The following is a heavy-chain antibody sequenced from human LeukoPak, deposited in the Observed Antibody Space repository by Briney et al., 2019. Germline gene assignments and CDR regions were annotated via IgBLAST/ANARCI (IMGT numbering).Heavy chain of an antibody. J-gene: IGHJ3*02. CDR2: IYYSGST. CDR1: GGSISSGGYY. V-gene: IGHV4-31*03. CDR3: ARGALIGPYDFGAFDI. D-gene: IGHD3/OR15-3a*01. Sequence: PSETLSLTCTVSGGSISSGGYYWSWIRQHPGKGLEWIGYIYYSGSTYYNPSPKSRVTISVDTSKNQFSLKLSSVTAADTAVYYCARGALIGPYDFGAFDIWGQGTMVTVSS.